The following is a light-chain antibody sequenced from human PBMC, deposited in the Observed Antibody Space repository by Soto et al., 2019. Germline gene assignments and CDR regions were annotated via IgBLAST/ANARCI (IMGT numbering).Light chain of an antibody. CDR2: ESS. V-gene: IGLV2-14*01. Sequence: QSVLTRPPSVPGYPGQSLTISCSGTSIDIAPYTYIAWYQXHLXXARKLXIYESSYRPSGIHTRFSGSKXDNTASLTISGLQAYDEASSYSQSQTTPNSIVFGHGTNVTVL. J-gene: IGLJ1*01. CDR1: SIDIAPYTY. CDR3: QSQTTPNSIV.